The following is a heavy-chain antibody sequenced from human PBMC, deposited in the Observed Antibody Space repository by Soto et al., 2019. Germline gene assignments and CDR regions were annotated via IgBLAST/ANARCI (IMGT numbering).Heavy chain of an antibody. Sequence: SETLSLTCTVSGGSISSYYWSWIRQPPGKGLEWIGYIYYSGSTNYNPSLKSRVTISVDTSKNQFSLKLSSVTAADTAVYYCARGFRYIYDSSGYYFDYWGQGTLVTVS. V-gene: IGHV4-59*01. J-gene: IGHJ4*02. CDR2: IYYSGST. CDR3: ARGFRYIYDSSGYYFDY. CDR1: GGSISSYY. D-gene: IGHD3-22*01.